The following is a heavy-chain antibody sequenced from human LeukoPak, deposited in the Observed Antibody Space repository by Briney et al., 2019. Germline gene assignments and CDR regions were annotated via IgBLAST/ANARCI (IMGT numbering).Heavy chain of an antibody. CDR1: GFTFSDYY. CDR2: ISSGATM. J-gene: IGHJ4*02. CDR3: ARVKGSYATDY. D-gene: IGHD3-16*01. Sequence: GGSLRLSCAASGFTFSDYYMSWMRQAPGKGLEWVSYISSGATMSYADSVKGRFTISRDNAKDSLYLQMSSLRAEDAAVYYCARVKGSYATDYWGQGALVTVSS. V-gene: IGHV3-11*04.